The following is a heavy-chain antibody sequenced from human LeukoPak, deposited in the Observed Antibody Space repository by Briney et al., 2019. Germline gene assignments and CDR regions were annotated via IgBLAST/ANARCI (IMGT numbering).Heavy chain of an antibody. CDR1: GFTFSNFA. CDR2: VSYDGSYK. J-gene: IGHJ4*02. D-gene: IGHD1-1*01. V-gene: IGHV3-30*04. Sequence: PGGSLRLSCAVTGFTFSNFAMHWVRQAPGKGLEWVAVVSYDGSYKYYADSVKGRFTISRDNSKNTLYLQMNSLRAEDTAVYYCARAPGYGAAYYFDYWGQGTLVTVSS. CDR3: ARAPGYGAAYYFDY.